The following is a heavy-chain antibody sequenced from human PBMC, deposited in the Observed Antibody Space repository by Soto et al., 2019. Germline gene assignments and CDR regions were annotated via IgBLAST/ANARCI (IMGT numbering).Heavy chain of an antibody. V-gene: IGHV3-23*01. CDR3: AKLTYGDYVAAFDI. Sequence: GGSLRLSCAVSGFTSNSHAMGWVRQSPGKGLEWVSAIGPRGRDTYYAASVKGRFTISRDNSKNTVSLQMNSLRAEDTAVYYCAKLTYGDYVAAFDIWGQGTMVTVSS. CDR1: GFTSNSHA. CDR2: IGPRGRDT. J-gene: IGHJ3*02. D-gene: IGHD4-17*01.